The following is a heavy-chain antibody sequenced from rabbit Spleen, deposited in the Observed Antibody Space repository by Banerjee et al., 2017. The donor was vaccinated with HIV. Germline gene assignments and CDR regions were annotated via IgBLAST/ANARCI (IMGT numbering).Heavy chain of an antibody. CDR3: AVRWLGYYFNF. CDR2: TDPVFGST. J-gene: IGHJ4*01. V-gene: IGHV1S7*01. Sequence: QLKETGGGLVQPGGSLTLSCKASGFDFNNYYLSWVRQAPGKGLEWIGYTDPVFGSTYYANWVNGRFTISSDNAQNTLYLKLNSLTAADTATYFCAVRWLGYYFNFWGPGTLVTVS. CDR1: GFDFNNYY. D-gene: IGHD4-1*01.